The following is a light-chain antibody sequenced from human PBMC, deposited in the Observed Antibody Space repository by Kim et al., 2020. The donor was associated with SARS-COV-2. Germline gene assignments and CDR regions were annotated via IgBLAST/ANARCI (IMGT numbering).Light chain of an antibody. Sequence: ETVLTQSPGTLSLSPGESATLSCRASQSVNSYYLAWYHQRPGQAPRLLIYSASSRATGIPDRFSGSGSGTDFTLTISRLEPEDFGVYYCQQYDNSPRNFGEGTKVDIK. J-gene: IGKJ2*02. CDR3: QQYDNSPRN. CDR1: QSVNSYY. CDR2: SAS. V-gene: IGKV3-20*01.